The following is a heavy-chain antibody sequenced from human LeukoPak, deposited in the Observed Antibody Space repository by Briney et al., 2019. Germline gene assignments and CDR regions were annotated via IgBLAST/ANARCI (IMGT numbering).Heavy chain of an antibody. J-gene: IGHJ3*02. Sequence: GGSLRLSCAASGFTFSDYSMNWARQAPGKGLEWVSYMSSTSSSIYYAASVKGRFTISRDNAKNSLYLQMNSLRAEDTAVYYCARQRAGHAFDIWGQGTMVTVSS. CDR1: GFTFSDYS. CDR3: ARQRAGHAFDI. CDR2: MSSTSSSI. V-gene: IGHV3-48*04.